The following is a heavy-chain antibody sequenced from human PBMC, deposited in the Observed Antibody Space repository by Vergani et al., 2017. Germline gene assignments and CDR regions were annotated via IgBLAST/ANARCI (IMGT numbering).Heavy chain of an antibody. CDR3: ARQKDYYMDV. CDR1: GGSFSGYY. J-gene: IGHJ6*03. Sequence: QVQLQESGPGLVKPSQTLSLTCAVSGGSFSGYYWSWVRQPPGKGLEWIGEINHSGSTNYNPSLKSRVTISVDTSKNQFSLKLSSVTAADTAVYYCARQKDYYMDVWGKGATVTVS. V-gene: IGHV4-34*09. CDR2: INHSGST.